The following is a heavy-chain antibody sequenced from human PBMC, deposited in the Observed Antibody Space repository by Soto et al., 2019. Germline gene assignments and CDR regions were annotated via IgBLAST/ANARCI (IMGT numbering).Heavy chain of an antibody. D-gene: IGHD6-19*01. CDR2: IHHSGST. CDR1: GGSISSYY. J-gene: IGHJ4*02. Sequence: LSLTCTVSGGSISSYYGSWIRQPPGKGLEWIGYIHHSGSTNKNPSLKSRVTMSVDKSKNQFSLNLNSVTAADTAVYYCARSFGWYAIDQWGQGTLVTVSS. CDR3: ARSFGWYAIDQ. V-gene: IGHV4-59*12.